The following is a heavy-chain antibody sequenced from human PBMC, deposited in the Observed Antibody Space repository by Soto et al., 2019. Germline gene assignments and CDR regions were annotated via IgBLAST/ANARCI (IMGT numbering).Heavy chain of an antibody. J-gene: IGHJ4*02. D-gene: IGHD4-17*01. CDR3: AKDDYGDYLPSDY. Sequence: GGSLRLSCAASGFTFSIYAMSWVRQAPGKGLEWVSAISGSGGSTYYADSVKGRFTISRDNSKNTLYLQMNSLRAEDTAVYYCAKDDYGDYLPSDYWGQGTLVTVSS. V-gene: IGHV3-23*01. CDR1: GFTFSIYA. CDR2: ISGSGGST.